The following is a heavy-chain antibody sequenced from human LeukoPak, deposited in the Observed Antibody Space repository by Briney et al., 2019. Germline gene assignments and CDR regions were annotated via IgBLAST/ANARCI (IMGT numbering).Heavy chain of an antibody. Sequence: GASVKVSGKASDYTFTSYSITWVRQAPRQGLEGMGWISAYTANRNYAQKFQGRVTMTTDTATSTAYMELRNLGPDDTATYYCARVPEYSSSPFMDVWGRGTTVTVSS. J-gene: IGHJ6*04. CDR2: ISAYTANR. D-gene: IGHD3-22*01. CDR1: DYTFTSYS. V-gene: IGHV1-18*04. CDR3: ARVPEYSSSPFMDV.